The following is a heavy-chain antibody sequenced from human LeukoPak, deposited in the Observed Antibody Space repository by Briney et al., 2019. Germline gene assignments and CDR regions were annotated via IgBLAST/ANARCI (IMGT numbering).Heavy chain of an antibody. D-gene: IGHD5-24*01. CDR2: ISSNGGST. V-gene: IGHV3-64D*09. CDR3: VKDGYTGWTYYYYGMVV. CDR1: GFTFSSYA. J-gene: IGHJ6*02. Sequence: PGGSLRLSCSASGFTFSSYAMHWVRQAPGKGLEYVSAISSNGGSTYYADSVKGRFTISRDNSKNTLYLQMSSLRAEDTAVYYCVKDGYTGWTYYYYGMVVWGQGTTVTVSS.